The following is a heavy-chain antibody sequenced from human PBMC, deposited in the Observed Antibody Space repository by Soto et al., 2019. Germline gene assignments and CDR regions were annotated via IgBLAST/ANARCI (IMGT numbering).Heavy chain of an antibody. CDR3: ARDKITGLFDY. V-gene: IGHV4-34*01. CDR2: INHSGST. D-gene: IGHD2-8*02. Sequence: PSETMSVTCAVYGGSSSDYYWSRIRQPPGTGLEWIGEINHSGSTNYNPSLKSRVTISVDTSKNQFSLKLTSVTAADTAVYYCARDKITGLFDYWGQGTLVTVSS. J-gene: IGHJ4*02. CDR1: GGSSSDYY.